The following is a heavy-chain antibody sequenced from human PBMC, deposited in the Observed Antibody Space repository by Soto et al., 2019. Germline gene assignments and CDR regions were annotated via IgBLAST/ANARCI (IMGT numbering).Heavy chain of an antibody. Sequence: SETLSLTCTVSAAPFSKYYWTWIRQPPGKGLEWIGYIYFNGNTMYNPSLEGRLTISIDTSKKEFSLKLTSVTAADAAVYYCASVTFGGIVLAHWGQGTLVTVSS. V-gene: IGHV4-59*01. CDR2: IYFNGNT. J-gene: IGHJ4*02. D-gene: IGHD3-16*01. CDR3: ASVTFGGIVLAH. CDR1: AAPFSKYY.